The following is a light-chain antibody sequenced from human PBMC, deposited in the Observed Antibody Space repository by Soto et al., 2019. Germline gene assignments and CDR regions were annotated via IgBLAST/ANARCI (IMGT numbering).Light chain of an antibody. CDR2: EVT. J-gene: IGLJ1*01. Sequence: QSALTQPPSASGSPGQSVTISCTGTSSDVGAYNSVSWYQQHPGKAPKLMIYEVTKRPSGVPDRFSGSKSGNTASLTVSGLQAEDEADYYCSSYAGSNNSYVFGTGTKVTV. V-gene: IGLV2-8*01. CDR1: SSDVGAYNS. CDR3: SSYAGSNNSYV.